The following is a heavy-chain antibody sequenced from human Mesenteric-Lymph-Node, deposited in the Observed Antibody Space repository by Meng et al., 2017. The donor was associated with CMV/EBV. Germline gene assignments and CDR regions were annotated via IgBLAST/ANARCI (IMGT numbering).Heavy chain of an antibody. Sequence: CTVAGGSISSSSYYWGWIRQPPGKGLEWIGTIYYSGSTYYNPSLKSRVTISVDTSKNQFSLKLSSVTAADTAVYYCARGRDDYASGYWGQGTLVTVSS. CDR2: IYYSGST. CDR3: ARGRDDYASGY. CDR1: GGSISSSSYY. J-gene: IGHJ4*02. D-gene: IGHD4-17*01. V-gene: IGHV4-39*01.